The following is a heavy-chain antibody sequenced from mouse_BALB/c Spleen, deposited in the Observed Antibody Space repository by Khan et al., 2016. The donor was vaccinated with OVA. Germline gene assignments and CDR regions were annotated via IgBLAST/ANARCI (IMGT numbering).Heavy chain of an antibody. CDR2: INSNGGST. CDR1: GFPLSSFA. Sequence: EVELMESGGGLWRPGGSRNLSVEASGFPLSSFALSWVRQTPEKGLELVAPINSNGGSTDYPDSVKGRCTISRDNAKNTLYLQMSSLKAEDTAMYYCARMARTINWGQGTTLTVSS. V-gene: IGHV5-6-3*01. CDR3: ARMARTIN. J-gene: IGHJ2*01.